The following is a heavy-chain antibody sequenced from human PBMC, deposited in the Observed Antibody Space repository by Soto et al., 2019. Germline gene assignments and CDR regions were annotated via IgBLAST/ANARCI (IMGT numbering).Heavy chain of an antibody. CDR3: ARQRSPAYQLLWENAFDI. CDR2: IYYSGST. V-gene: IGHV4-39*01. Sequence: SETLSLTCTVSGGSISSGGYYWSWIRQHPGKGLEWIGYIYYSGSTYYNPSLKSRVTISVDTSKNQFSLKLSSVTAADTAVYYCARQRSPAYQLLWENAFDIWGQGTMVTVSS. J-gene: IGHJ3*02. D-gene: IGHD2-2*01. CDR1: GGSISSGGYY.